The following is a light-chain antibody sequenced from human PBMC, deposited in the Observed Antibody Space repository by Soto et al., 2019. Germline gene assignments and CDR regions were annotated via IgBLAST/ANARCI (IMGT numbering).Light chain of an antibody. CDR1: SSDVGGYNY. CDR2: DVS. V-gene: IGLV2-14*01. Sequence: QSVLTQPASVSGSPGQSITISCTGTSSDVGGYNYVSWYQQHPGKAPKLMIYDVSNRPSGVSNRFSGSKSDNTASLTISGFQAEDEADYYCASYTTTFSYVFESGTKLTVL. CDR3: ASYTTTFSYV. J-gene: IGLJ1*01.